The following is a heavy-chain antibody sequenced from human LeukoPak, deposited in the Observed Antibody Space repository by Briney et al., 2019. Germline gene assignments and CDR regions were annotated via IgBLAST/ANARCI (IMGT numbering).Heavy chain of an antibody. Sequence: LGGSLSLSCAASTLSLSKYEMNWVRQARARGREWVSYMSPTGYTIYYADSVKGRFTITRDSANNSLYLQMSSLRAEDTAVYYCARVGYHGSGSFDYWGQGTLVTVPS. D-gene: IGHD3-10*01. V-gene: IGHV3-48*03. CDR1: TLSLSKYE. CDR3: ARVGYHGSGSFDY. CDR2: MSPTGYTI. J-gene: IGHJ4*02.